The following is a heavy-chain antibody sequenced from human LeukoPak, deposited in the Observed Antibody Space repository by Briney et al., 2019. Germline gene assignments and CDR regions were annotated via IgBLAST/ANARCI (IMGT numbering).Heavy chain of an antibody. Sequence: PGGSLRLSCAASGFTFSSYSMNWVRQAPGKGLEWVSSISSSSSYIYYADSVKGRFTISRDNAKKSLYLQMNSLRAEDTAVYYCARGNDILTGYLDYWGQGTLVTVSS. J-gene: IGHJ4*02. CDR1: GFTFSSYS. V-gene: IGHV3-21*01. CDR2: ISSSSSYI. D-gene: IGHD3-9*01. CDR3: ARGNDILTGYLDY.